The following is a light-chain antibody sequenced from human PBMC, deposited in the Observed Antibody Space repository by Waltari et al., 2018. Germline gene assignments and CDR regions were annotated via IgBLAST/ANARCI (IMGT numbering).Light chain of an antibody. CDR3: QQRSKWPLT. J-gene: IGKJ4*01. V-gene: IGKV3-11*01. CDR1: QSVTYY. CDR2: DAS. Sequence: DIVLTQSPATLSLSPGERATLSCRASQSVTYYLAWYQLKPGQAPRLLIYDASNRATGIPARFSGSGSGTDFTLTISNLEPEDSAVYYCQQRSKWPLTFGRGTKVEIK.